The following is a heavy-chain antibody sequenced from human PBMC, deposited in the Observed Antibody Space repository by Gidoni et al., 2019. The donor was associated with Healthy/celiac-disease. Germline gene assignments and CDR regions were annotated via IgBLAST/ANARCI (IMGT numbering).Heavy chain of an antibody. Sequence: EVQLVESGGGLVQPGGSLRLSCAASGFTFSSYSMNWVRQAPGKGLEWVSYISSSSSTIYYADSVKGRFTISRDNAKNSLYLQMNSLRDEDTAVYYCARDFYCSSTSCSKNWFDPWGQGTLVTVSS. CDR2: ISSSSSTI. CDR3: ARDFYCSSTSCSKNWFDP. D-gene: IGHD2-2*01. CDR1: GFTFSSYS. V-gene: IGHV3-48*02. J-gene: IGHJ5*02.